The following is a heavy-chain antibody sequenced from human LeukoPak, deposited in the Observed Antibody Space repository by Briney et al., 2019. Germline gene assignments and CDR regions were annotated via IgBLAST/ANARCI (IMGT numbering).Heavy chain of an antibody. V-gene: IGHV3-48*03. CDR3: AELGITMIGGV. CDR2: ISSSGSTI. CDR1: GFTFSSYE. Sequence: GGSLRLSCAASGFTFSSYEMNWVRQARGKGLEWVPYISSSGSTIYYADSVKGRFTISRDNAKNSLYLQMNSLRAEDTAVYYCAELGITMIGGVWGKGTTVTISS. J-gene: IGHJ6*04. D-gene: IGHD3-10*02.